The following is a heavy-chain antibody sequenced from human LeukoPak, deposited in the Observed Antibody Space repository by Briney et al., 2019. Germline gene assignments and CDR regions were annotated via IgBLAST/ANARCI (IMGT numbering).Heavy chain of an antibody. CDR2: IRGKANSYET. CDR3: TCGSGWYSPDY. Sequence: GGSLKLSCAASGFTFSDSVMHWVRQASGKGLEWVGRIRGKANSYETVYAASVKGRFPISRDDSKNTAYLQMNSLKTEDTAVYYCTCGSGWYSPDYWGQGTLVTVSS. V-gene: IGHV3-73*01. CDR1: GFTFSDSV. J-gene: IGHJ4*02. D-gene: IGHD6-13*01.